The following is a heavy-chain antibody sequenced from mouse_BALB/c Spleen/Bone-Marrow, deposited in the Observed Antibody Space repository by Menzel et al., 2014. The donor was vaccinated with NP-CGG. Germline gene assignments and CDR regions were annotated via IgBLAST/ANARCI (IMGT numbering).Heavy chain of an antibody. J-gene: IGHJ2*01. CDR3: ARDY. Sequence: LEESGPELAKPGASVKMSCKASGYTFTDTWIHWIKQRPGQGLEWIGYINPSTGYAEYNQNFKDKATLTVDKSSSTAHMQLSSLTSEDSAVYYCARDYWGQGTTLTVSS. V-gene: IGHV1-7*01. CDR2: INPSTGYA. CDR1: GYTFTDTW.